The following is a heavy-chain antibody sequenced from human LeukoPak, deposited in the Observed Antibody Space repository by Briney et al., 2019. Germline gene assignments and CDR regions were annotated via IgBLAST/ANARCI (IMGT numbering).Heavy chain of an antibody. CDR1: GYSFSIYG. J-gene: IGHJ4*02. D-gene: IGHD4-17*01. Sequence: ASVKVSCKASGYSFSIYGITWARQAPGQGLEYLGWISASDGTTNYAQKVQDRVTMTTDTSTSTAYLELRSVDTAVYYCARCGAAVTTHFSHWGQGTLVTVSS. V-gene: IGHV1-18*01. CDR2: ISASDGTT. CDR3: ARCGAAVTTHFSH.